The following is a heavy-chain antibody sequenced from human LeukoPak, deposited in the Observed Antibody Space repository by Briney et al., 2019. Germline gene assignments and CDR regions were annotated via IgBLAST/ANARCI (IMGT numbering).Heavy chain of an antibody. V-gene: IGHV3-30*18. Sequence: PGRSLRLSCAASGFIFSSYGMHWVRQAPGKGLEWVAVISYDGSNKYYADSVKGRFTISRYNSKNTLYLQMNSLRADDTAVYYCAKDAHGFGELGYFDYWGQGTLVTVSS. CDR2: ISYDGSNK. CDR1: GFIFSSYG. D-gene: IGHD3-10*01. J-gene: IGHJ4*02. CDR3: AKDAHGFGELGYFDY.